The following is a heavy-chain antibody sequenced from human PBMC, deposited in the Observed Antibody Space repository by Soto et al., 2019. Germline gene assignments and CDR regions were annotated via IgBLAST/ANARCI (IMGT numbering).Heavy chain of an antibody. Sequence: EGQLVESGGGLVKPGGSLRLSCAASGFTFSNAWMNWVRQAPGKGLEWVGRIRSNADGGTTDYAAPVKGRFTFYRDDSENTLFLQMHSLKTEDTAVYYCTTSISGVVTGNWCQGTLVTVSS. D-gene: IGHD3-3*01. J-gene: IGHJ4*02. CDR3: TTSISGVVTGN. V-gene: IGHV3-15*07. CDR2: IRSNADGGTT. CDR1: GFTFSNAW.